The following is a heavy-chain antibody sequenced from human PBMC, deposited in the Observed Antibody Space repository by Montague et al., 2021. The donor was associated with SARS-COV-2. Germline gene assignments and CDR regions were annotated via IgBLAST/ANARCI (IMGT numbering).Heavy chain of an antibody. J-gene: IGHJ4*02. CDR1: GFTFSSYW. D-gene: IGHD5-12*01. CDR3: VREGKVATTVFYF. CDR2: INSDGSST. Sequence: SLRLSFSASGFTFSSYWMHWVRQAPGKGLVWVSRINSDGSSTSYADSVKGRFTVSRDNAKNTLYLQMNSLRAEDTAVYYCVREGKVATTVFYFWGQGTLVTVSS. V-gene: IGHV3-74*01.